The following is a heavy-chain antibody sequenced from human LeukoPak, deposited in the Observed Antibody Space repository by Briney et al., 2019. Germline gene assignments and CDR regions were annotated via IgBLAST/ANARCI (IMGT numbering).Heavy chain of an antibody. CDR1: RFTFSSYA. CDR3: ARDGYSSGDGVSY. J-gene: IGHJ4*02. CDR2: ISGSGGST. V-gene: IGHV3-23*01. Sequence: GGSPRLSCAASRFTFSSYAMSWVRQAPGKGLEWVSGISGSGGSTYYAASVKGRFTISRDNSKNTLYLRMNSLGAEDTAVYYCARDGYSSGDGVSYWGQGTLVTVSS. D-gene: IGHD6-19*01.